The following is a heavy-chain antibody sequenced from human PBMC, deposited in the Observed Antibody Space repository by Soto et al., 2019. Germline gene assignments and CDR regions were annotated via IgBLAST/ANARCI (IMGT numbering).Heavy chain of an antibody. J-gene: IGHJ4*02. CDR2: IHPSGGGT. V-gene: IGHV1-46*02. CDR3: ARGGHIAVVTASFEN. Sequence: QVQLVQSGAEVRKPGASVKVSCKPSGYTFNTYYLHWLRQAPGQALEWMGVIHPSGGGTTYAQKFLGRVNVTRDTSRTTVFMELSSLRSDDTAVYYCARGGHIAVVTASFENWGQGTLVTVSS. CDR1: GYTFNTYY. D-gene: IGHD2-21*02.